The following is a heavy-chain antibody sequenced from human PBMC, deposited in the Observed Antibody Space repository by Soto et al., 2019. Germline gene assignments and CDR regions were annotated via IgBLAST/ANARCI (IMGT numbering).Heavy chain of an antibody. Sequence: SETLSLTCAVYGGSFSGYYWTWIRQPPGTGLEWIGEINHSGSTNYNPSLKSRVTISVDTSKNQFSLKLTSVTAADTAVYYCARDKITGLFDYWGQGALVT. D-gene: IGHD2-8*02. CDR1: GGSFSGYY. CDR3: ARDKITGLFDY. V-gene: IGHV4-34*01. J-gene: IGHJ4*02. CDR2: INHSGST.